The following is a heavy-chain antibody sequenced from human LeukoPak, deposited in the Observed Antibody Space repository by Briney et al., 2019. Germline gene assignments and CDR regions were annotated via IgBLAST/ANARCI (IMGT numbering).Heavy chain of an antibody. V-gene: IGHV1-8*03. D-gene: IGHD2-2*01. CDR2: INPNSGDR. J-gene: IGHJ5*02. Sequence: ASVKVSCKASGYTFTSYNIYWVRQAPGQGLEWMGWINPNSGDRSYAQKFQGRVTITRNTSISTDYMELSSLRSEDTAVYYCARVLCSSYRCYSRPWFDPWGQGTLVTVSS. CDR1: GYTFTSYN. CDR3: ARVLCSSYRCYSRPWFDP.